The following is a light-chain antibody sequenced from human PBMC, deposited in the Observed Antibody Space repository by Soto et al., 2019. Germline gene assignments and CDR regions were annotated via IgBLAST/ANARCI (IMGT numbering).Light chain of an antibody. CDR1: ESVRNNS. Sequence: LILTQSPGTLSLSPGERATLSCRASESVRNNSLAWYQQHPGQAPRLLIFGASSRATGIPDRFTGPGSGAASSLTISRLEPDDSAVYFCHHYGYGADTFGQGTKLELK. CDR2: GAS. V-gene: IGKV3-20*01. J-gene: IGKJ2*01. CDR3: HHYGYGADT.